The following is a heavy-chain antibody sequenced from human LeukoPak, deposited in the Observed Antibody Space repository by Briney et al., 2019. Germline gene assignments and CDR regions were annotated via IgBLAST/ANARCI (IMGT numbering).Heavy chain of an antibody. CDR3: ARDEGGSLIVVDHDAFDI. V-gene: IGHV4-4*07. CDR2: IYTSGST. D-gene: IGHD3-22*01. Sequence: SETLSLTCTVSGGSISSYYWSWIRQPAGKGLEWIGRIYTSGSTNYNPSLKSRVTMSVDTSKNQFSLKLSSVTAADTAVYYCARDEGGSLIVVDHDAFDIWGQGTMVTVSS. CDR1: GGSISSYY. J-gene: IGHJ3*02.